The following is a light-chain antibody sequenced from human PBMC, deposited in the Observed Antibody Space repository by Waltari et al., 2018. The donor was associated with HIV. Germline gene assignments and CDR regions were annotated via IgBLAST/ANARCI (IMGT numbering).Light chain of an antibody. CDR2: RNE. CDR1: FLNSGHKH. V-gene: IGLV1-47*01. J-gene: IGLJ3*02. Sequence: QPVLLQPPLASGTPVPNPSISCSGRFLNSGHKHLCWYQQRPGLAPRLHINRNEQRPAGVPDRFIGSKSDTSASLAISGRRFEDEADYHCSTWDDSLSHWVFGGGTKLSVL. CDR3: STWDDSLSHWV.